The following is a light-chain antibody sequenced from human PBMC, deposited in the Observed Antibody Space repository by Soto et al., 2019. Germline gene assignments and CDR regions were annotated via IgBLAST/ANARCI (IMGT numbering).Light chain of an antibody. CDR1: QSVSSY. CDR2: DAS. J-gene: IGKJ1*01. V-gene: IGKV3-11*01. CDR3: QQRSDWPPTWT. Sequence: EIVLTQSPATLSLSPGGRATLSSRASQSVSSYLAWYQQKPGQAPRLLIYDASNRATGIPDRVSGSGSGTDFTLTISSLEPEDFAVYYCQQRSDWPPTWTFGQGTKVEIK.